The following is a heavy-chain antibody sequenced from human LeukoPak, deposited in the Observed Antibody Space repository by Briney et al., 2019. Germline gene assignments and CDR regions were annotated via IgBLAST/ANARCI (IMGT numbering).Heavy chain of an antibody. D-gene: IGHD3-10*01. Sequence: PSETLSLTCAVYGGSFSGYYWSWIRQPPGKGLEWIGEINHSGSTNYNPSLKSRVTISVDTSKNQFSLKLSSVTAADTAVYYCASSTGDYWGQRTLVTVSS. V-gene: IGHV4-34*01. CDR1: GGSFSGYY. CDR3: ASSTGDY. J-gene: IGHJ4*02. CDR2: INHSGST.